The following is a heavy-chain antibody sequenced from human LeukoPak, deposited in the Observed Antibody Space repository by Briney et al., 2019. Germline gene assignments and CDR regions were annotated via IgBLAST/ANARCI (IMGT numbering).Heavy chain of an antibody. CDR2: ISSSGSTI. J-gene: IGHJ4*02. D-gene: IGHD3-10*01. V-gene: IGHV3-48*03. CDR1: GFTSSSYE. Sequence: GGSLRLSCAASGFTSSSYEMNWVRQAPGKGLEWVSYISSSGSTIYYADSVKGRFTISRDNAKNSLYLQMNSLRAEDTAVYYCANNYYGSGSYFRPFDYWGQGTLVTVSS. CDR3: ANNYYGSGSYFRPFDY.